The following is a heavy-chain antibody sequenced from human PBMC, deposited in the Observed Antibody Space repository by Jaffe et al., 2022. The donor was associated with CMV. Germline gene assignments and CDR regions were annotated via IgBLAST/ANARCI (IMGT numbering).Heavy chain of an antibody. CDR2: IKQDGSER. CDR1: GFSFSSYW. J-gene: IGHJ4*02. V-gene: IGHV3-7*03. D-gene: IGHD5-18*01. CDR3: ATRDGYSYGYMRY. Sequence: EAQLVESGGGLVQPGGSLRLSCTVSGFSFSSYWMSWVRQAPGKGLEWVASIKQDGSERSYVDSVKGRFTISRDNAKNSLNLQMNSLRAEDTAVYYCATRDGYSYGYMRYWGQGTLVTVSS.